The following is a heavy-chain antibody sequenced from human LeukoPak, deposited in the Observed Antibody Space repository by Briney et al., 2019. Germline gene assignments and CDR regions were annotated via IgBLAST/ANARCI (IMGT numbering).Heavy chain of an antibody. V-gene: IGHV3-66*01. D-gene: IGHD3/OR15-3a*01. CDR1: GFTVSSNY. J-gene: IGHJ3*02. CDR2: IYSGGST. Sequence: GGSLRLSCAASGFTVSSNYMNWVRQAPGKGLEWVSVIYSGGSTCYADSVKGRFTISRDNSKNTLYPQMNSLRAEDTAVYYCARYGLGAHAFDIWGQGTMVTVSS. CDR3: ARYGLGAHAFDI.